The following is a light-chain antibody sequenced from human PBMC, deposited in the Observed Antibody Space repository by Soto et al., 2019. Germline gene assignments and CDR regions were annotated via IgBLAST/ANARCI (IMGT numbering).Light chain of an antibody. Sequence: DIVMTQSPDSLAVSLGERATINCKSSQNVLYKSNNDNYLAWYQQKPGQPPKLLIYWASTRKPGVPDRFSGSGSGSDFTLTISSLQAEDVAVYYCQRYYNTPPYTFGQGTKLEI. CDR1: QNVLYKSNNDNY. J-gene: IGKJ2*01. V-gene: IGKV4-1*01. CDR3: QRYYNTPPYT. CDR2: WAS.